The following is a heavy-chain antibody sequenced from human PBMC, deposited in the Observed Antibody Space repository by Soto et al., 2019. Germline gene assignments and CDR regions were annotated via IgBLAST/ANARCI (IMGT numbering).Heavy chain of an antibody. V-gene: IGHV1-2*02. CDR3: VKGDSSWVSWFDP. Sequence: QAQLVQSGAEVKKPGASVKVSCQASGYTFPAQYLHWVRKAPGEGLEWMGWINPTTGATRYAQKFQGRVTTTRDTSMSTAYLEVRSLRPDDTAVYYCVKGDSSWVSWFDPLCPGTLVTGS. J-gene: IGHJ5*02. CDR2: INPTTGAT. D-gene: IGHD6-19*01. CDR1: GYTFPAQY.